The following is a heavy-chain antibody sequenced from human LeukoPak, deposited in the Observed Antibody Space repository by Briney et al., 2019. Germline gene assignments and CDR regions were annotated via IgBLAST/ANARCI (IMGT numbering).Heavy chain of an antibody. CDR1: GGSFSGYY. V-gene: IGHV4-34*01. J-gene: IGHJ4*02. CDR2: INHSGST. CDR3: ARRGYSSGWYYFDY. D-gene: IGHD6-19*01. Sequence: SETLSLTCAVYGGSFSGYYWSWIRQPPGKGLEWIGEINHSGSTNYNPSLKSRVTISVDTSKNQFSLRLSSVTAAETVAYYCARRGYSSGWYYFDYWGQGTLVTVSS.